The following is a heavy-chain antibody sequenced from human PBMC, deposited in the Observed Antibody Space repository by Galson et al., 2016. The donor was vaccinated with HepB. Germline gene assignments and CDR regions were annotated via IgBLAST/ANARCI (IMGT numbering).Heavy chain of an antibody. CDR3: ARSLGTAIFDY. CDR1: GFSLTNGGVG. J-gene: IGHJ4*02. V-gene: IGHV2-5*02. Sequence: PAPVKPTQTLTLTCTFSGFSLTNGGVGVGWIRQPPGKALEWLALIYWDDDKRYSPSLKNRLTITKDTSKNQVVLVMANTDPVDTGTYYCARSLGTAIFDYWGQGSLVLVSS. CDR2: IYWDDDK. D-gene: IGHD1-7*01.